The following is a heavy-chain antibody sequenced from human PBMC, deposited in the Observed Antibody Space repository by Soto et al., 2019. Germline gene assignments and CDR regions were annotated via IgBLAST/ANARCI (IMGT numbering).Heavy chain of an antibody. V-gene: IGHV3-11*01. CDR3: EGDLKGGYSSSC. CDR2: ISSSGSPI. CDR1: GFTFSDYY. J-gene: IGHJ4*02. Sequence: QVPLVESGGGLVQPGGSLRLSCAASGFTFSDYYMSWIRQAPGKGLEWVSYISSSGSPIYYAASVKGRFTISRDNGKNSRYLQMNTVSTEDTAVYYCEGDLKGGYSSSCWGRGTPVTVSS. D-gene: IGHD6-13*01.